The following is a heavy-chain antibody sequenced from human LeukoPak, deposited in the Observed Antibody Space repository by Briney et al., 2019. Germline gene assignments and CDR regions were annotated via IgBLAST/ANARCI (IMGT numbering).Heavy chain of an antibody. CDR1: GFTFNNYA. J-gene: IGHJ4*02. D-gene: IGHD4-11*01. CDR2: VSGSGDNT. Sequence: PGGSLRLSCAASGFTFNNYAMTWVRQAPGKGLEWVSVVSGSGDNTNYADSVKGRFTISRDNSKNTLFLQMNSLSTEDTAVYFCARWGNDYSQFDSWGQGTLVTVSS. CDR3: ARWGNDYSQFDS. V-gene: IGHV3-23*01.